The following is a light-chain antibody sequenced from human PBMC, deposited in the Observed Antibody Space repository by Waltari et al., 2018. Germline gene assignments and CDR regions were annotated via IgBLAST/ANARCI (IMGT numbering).Light chain of an antibody. Sequence: EIVMTQSPATLSVSPGDRATLSCRASQSISRNLAWYQQKPGQAPRLLIFEASTKTTGFPARFSASGSGTEFTLTISSLQSEDFAVYYCQQYNSWPRTFGQGTKVEIK. V-gene: IGKV3-15*01. J-gene: IGKJ1*01. CDR3: QQYNSWPRT. CDR2: EAS. CDR1: QSISRN.